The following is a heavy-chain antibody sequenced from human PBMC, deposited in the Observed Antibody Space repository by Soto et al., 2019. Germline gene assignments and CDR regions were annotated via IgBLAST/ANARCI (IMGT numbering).Heavy chain of an antibody. CDR3: AKKAYFDY. CDR2: ISYDGSNK. V-gene: IGHV3-30*18. J-gene: IGHJ4*02. CDR1: GFTFSSYG. Sequence: GGSLRLSCAASGFTFSSYGMHWVRQAPGKGLEWVAVISYDGSNKYYADSVKGRFTISRDNSKNTLYLQMNSLRAEDTAAYYCAKKAYFDYWGQGTLVTVSS.